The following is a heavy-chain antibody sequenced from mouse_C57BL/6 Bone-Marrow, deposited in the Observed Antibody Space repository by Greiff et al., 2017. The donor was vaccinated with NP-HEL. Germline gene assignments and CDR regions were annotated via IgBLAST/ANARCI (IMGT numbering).Heavy chain of an antibody. CDR3: AREGGRYAMDY. CDR1: GYTFTSYW. CDR2: IDPSDSYT. J-gene: IGHJ4*01. Sequence: VQLQQPGAELVMPGASVKLSCKASGYTFTSYWMHWVKQRPGQGLAWIGEIDPSDSYTNYNQKFKGKSTLTVDKSSSTAYMQLSSLTSEDSAVYYCAREGGRYAMDYGGQGTSVTVSS. V-gene: IGHV1-69*01.